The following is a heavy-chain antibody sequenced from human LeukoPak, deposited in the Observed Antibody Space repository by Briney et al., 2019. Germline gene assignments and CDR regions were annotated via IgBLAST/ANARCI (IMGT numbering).Heavy chain of an antibody. D-gene: IGHD7-27*01. CDR3: ATPTGESTIDAFDI. CDR1: GYTLTELS. V-gene: IGHV1-24*01. CDR2: FDPEDGET. Sequence: GASVKVSCKVSGYTLTELSMHWVRQAPGKGLEWMGGFDPEDGETIYAQKFQGRVTMTEDTSTDTAYMELSSLRSEDTAVYYCATPTGESTIDAFDIWGQGTMVTVSS. J-gene: IGHJ3*02.